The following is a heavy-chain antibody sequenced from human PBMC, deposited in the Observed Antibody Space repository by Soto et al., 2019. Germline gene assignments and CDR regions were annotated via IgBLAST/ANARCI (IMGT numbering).Heavy chain of an antibody. Sequence: GASVKVSCKAAGVTFSSYAISWVRQAPGQGLEWMGGIIPIFGTANYAQKFQGRVTITADESTSTAYMELSSLRSEDTAVYYCARRDDNNWNYYYYGMDVWGQGTTVTVSS. CDR2: IIPIFGTA. J-gene: IGHJ6*02. CDR1: GVTFSSYA. CDR3: ARRDDNNWNYYYYGMDV. V-gene: IGHV1-69*13. D-gene: IGHD1-20*01.